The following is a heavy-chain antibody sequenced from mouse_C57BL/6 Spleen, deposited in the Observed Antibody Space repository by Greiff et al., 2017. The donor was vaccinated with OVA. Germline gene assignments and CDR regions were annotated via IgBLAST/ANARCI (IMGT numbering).Heavy chain of an antibody. V-gene: IGHV1-59*01. CDR2: IDPSDSYT. CDR1: GYTFTSYW. J-gene: IGHJ4*01. CDR3: APYYGSSPYYAMDY. D-gene: IGHD1-1*01. Sequence: QVQLQQPGAELVRPGTSVKLSCKASGYTFTSYWMHWVKQRPGQGLEWIGVIDPSDSYTNYNQKFKGKATLTVDTSSSTAYMQLSSLTSEDSAVYYCAPYYGSSPYYAMDYWGQGTSVTVSS.